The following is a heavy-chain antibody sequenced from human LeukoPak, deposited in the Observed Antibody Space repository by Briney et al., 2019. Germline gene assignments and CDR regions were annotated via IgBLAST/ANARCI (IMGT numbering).Heavy chain of an antibody. Sequence: SGPALVKPAQTLTLTCTFSGFSLSTSKMRVSWIRQPPGKALEWLARIDWDDDKFYSTSLKTRLTISKDTSKNQVVLTMTNMDPVDTATYYCARSVVGDSLFDYWGQGTLVTVSS. D-gene: IGHD2-15*01. J-gene: IGHJ4*02. V-gene: IGHV2-70*04. CDR3: ARSVVGDSLFDY. CDR2: IDWDDDK. CDR1: GFSLSTSKMR.